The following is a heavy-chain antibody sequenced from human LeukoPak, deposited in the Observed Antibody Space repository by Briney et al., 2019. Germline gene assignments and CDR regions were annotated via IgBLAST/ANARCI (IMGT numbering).Heavy chain of an antibody. CDR1: GFTFSSYE. CDR2: ISSSGSTI. D-gene: IGHD5-18*01. V-gene: IGHV3-48*03. CDR3: ARESSGYSSTVDY. J-gene: IGHJ4*02. Sequence: QPGGSLRLSCAASGFTFSSYEMNWVRQAPGKGLEWVSYISSSGSTIYYADSVKGQFTISRDNAKNSLYLQMNSLRAEDTAVYYCARESSGYSSTVDYWGQGTLVTVSS.